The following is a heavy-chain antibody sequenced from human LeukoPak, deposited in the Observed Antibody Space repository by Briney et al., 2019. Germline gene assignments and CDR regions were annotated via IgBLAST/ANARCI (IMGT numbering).Heavy chain of an antibody. J-gene: IGHJ3*02. CDR1: GYPINNAYY. CDR2: LYHPDST. CDR3: ARAAGTTYTLTLNAGAFDI. D-gene: IGHD1-1*01. Sequence: SETLSLTCGVSGYPINNAYYWVWIRQPPGKGLEWIGSLYHPDSTYYNPSLKSRVTMSVDTSRNQFSLKLSSVTAADTAVYYCARAAGTTYTLTLNAGAFDIWGQGTMVTVSS. V-gene: IGHV4-38-2*01.